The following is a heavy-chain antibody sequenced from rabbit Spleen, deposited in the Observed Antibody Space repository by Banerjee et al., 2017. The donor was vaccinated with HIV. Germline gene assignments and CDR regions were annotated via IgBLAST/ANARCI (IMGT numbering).Heavy chain of an antibody. CDR2: IDTKDGDT. Sequence: QEQLVDAGGDLVKPEGSLTITSTAAGFSFSSSYMICLLRPAPGKGLGWIACIDTKDGDTDYASWPKGRFTISKTSSTTVTLQMTSLTAADTATYFCARDTSSSFSSYGMDLWGPGTLVTVS. CDR3: ARDTSSSFSSYGMDL. J-gene: IGHJ6*01. D-gene: IGHD1-1*01. CDR1: GFSFSSSYM. V-gene: IGHV1S45*01.